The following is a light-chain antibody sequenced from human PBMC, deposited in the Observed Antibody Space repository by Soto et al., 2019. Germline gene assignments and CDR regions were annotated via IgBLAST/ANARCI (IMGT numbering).Light chain of an antibody. CDR2: DAS. CDR1: QSVSSY. V-gene: IGKV3-11*01. CDR3: KQRSKWPHF. Sequence: EMVFSQAIATLSLSSGESAALSCWASQSVSSYLDWSLQKLGKVRRILIYDASNRATGILARFSGSGSGTDFTLTISSLEPEDFSLSYCKQRSKWPHFFGGRNKV. J-gene: IGKJ4*01.